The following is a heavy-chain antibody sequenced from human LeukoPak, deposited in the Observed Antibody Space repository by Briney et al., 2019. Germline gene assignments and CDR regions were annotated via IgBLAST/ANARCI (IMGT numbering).Heavy chain of an antibody. D-gene: IGHD3-22*01. CDR1: GFTFNSYA. CDR2: ISGSGGRT. Sequence: PGGSLRLSCAASGFTFNSYAINWVRQAPGKGLEWVSAISGSGGRTEYADAVKGRFTISRDNSKNTLYLQMNNLRDEDTAVYYCAKDPYDSSGYYHDYWGQGTLVTVSP. V-gene: IGHV3-23*01. J-gene: IGHJ4*02. CDR3: AKDPYDSSGYYHDY.